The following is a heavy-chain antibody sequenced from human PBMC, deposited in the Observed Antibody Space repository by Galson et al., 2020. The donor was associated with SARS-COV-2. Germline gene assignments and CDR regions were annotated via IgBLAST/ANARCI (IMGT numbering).Heavy chain of an antibody. CDR1: GGSFSGHY. CDR2: ITQSGSV. V-gene: IGHV4-34*01. D-gene: IGHD3-22*01. J-gene: IGHJ4*02. Sequence: SETLSLTCAVYGGSFSGHYWSWIRQSPGKGLEWIGEITQSGSVNYNPSLKSRVTISADTSKNQFSLELRSVTAADTAVYYCARCLFQTTMVIVVFTSGSFYLDSWGQGTLVSVSS. CDR3: ARCLFQTTMVIVVFTSGSFYLDS.